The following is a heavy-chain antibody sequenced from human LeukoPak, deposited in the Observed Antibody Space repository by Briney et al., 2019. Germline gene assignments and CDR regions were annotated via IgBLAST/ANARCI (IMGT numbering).Heavy chain of an antibody. D-gene: IGHD6-13*01. CDR1: GFSLSTSGVG. Sequence: SGPTLVKPTQTLTLTCTFSGFSLSTSGVGVGWIRQPPGKALEWLALIYWDDDKRYSPSLKSRLTITKDTSKNQVVLTMTNMDPVDTATYYCAHRRPIAAAAPGWFDPWGQGTLVTVSS. CDR2: IYWDDDK. CDR3: AHRRPIAAAAPGWFDP. J-gene: IGHJ5*02. V-gene: IGHV2-5*02.